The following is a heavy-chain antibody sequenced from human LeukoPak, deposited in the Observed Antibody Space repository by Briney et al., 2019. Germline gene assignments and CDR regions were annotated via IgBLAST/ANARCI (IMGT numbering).Heavy chain of an antibody. CDR3: AKDAVDTAMVIIDY. CDR1: GFTFGDYA. Sequence: GGSLRLSCTASGFTFGDYAMSWVRQAPGKGLEWVGFIRSKAYGGTTEYAASVKGRFTISRDDSKSIAYLQMNSLKTEDTAVYYCAKDAVDTAMVIIDYWGQGTLVTVSS. V-gene: IGHV3-49*04. CDR2: IRSKAYGGTT. D-gene: IGHD5-18*01. J-gene: IGHJ4*02.